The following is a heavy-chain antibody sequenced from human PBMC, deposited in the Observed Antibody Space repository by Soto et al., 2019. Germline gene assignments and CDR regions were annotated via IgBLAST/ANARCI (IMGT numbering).Heavy chain of an antibody. V-gene: IGHV3-33*01. Sequence: GGALKLSCAANGFTCCSYGTHWVRTAIGKRLEWVAVIWYDGSNKFYADSVKGRVTISRDNSKNTLYLQMNSLRAEDTAVYYCARESGVRFLEWMKYGMDVWGQGTTVTVSS. CDR3: ARESGVRFLEWMKYGMDV. J-gene: IGHJ6*02. CDR2: IWYDGSNK. D-gene: IGHD3-3*01. CDR1: GFTCCSYG.